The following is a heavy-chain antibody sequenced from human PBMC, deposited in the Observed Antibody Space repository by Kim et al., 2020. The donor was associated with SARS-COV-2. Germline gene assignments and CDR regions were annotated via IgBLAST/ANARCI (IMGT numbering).Heavy chain of an antibody. Sequence: ASVKVSCKASGYTFTSYAMHWVRQAPGQRLEWMGWINAGNGNTKYSQKFQGRVTITRDTSASTAYMELSSLRSEDTAVYYCARACRGYCTNGVAGYFDYWGQGTLVTVSS. V-gene: IGHV1-3*01. D-gene: IGHD2-8*01. CDR3: ARACRGYCTNGVAGYFDY. CDR2: INAGNGNT. J-gene: IGHJ4*02. CDR1: GYTFTSYA.